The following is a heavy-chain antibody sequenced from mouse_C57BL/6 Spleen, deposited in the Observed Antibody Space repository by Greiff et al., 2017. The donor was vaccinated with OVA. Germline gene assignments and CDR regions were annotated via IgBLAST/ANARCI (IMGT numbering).Heavy chain of an antibody. Sequence: QVQLQQSGPELVKPGASVKISCKASGYAFSSSWMNWVKQRPGKGLEWIGRIYPGDGDTNYNGKIKGKATLTADKSSSTAYMQLSSLTSEDSAVYFCARKNYGSSYGYFDVWGTGTTVTVSS. CDR1: GYAFSSSW. D-gene: IGHD1-1*01. V-gene: IGHV1-82*01. J-gene: IGHJ1*03. CDR3: ARKNYGSSYGYFDV. CDR2: IYPGDGDT.